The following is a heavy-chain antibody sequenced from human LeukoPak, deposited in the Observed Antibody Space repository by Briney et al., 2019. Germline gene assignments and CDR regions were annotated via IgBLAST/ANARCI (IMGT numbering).Heavy chain of an antibody. CDR2: IKQDGSEK. J-gene: IGHJ6*03. CDR1: GFTFSSYW. Sequence: GGSLRLSCAASGFTFSSYWMSWVRQAPGKLLEWVANIKQDGSEKYYVDSVKGRFTISRDNAKNSLYLQMNSLRAEDTAVYYCARDGDSSGWYYYYYMDVWGKGTTVTISS. D-gene: IGHD6-19*01. CDR3: ARDGDSSGWYYYYYMDV. V-gene: IGHV3-7*01.